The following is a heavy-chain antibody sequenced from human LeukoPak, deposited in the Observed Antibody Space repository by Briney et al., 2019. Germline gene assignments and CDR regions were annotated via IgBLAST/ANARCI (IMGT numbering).Heavy chain of an antibody. D-gene: IGHD3-22*01. CDR1: GYTFTSYG. CDR2: INPNSGGT. CDR3: ARDPVGYYDSSGPSEYFQH. Sequence: ASVKVSCKASGYTFTSYGISWVRQAPGQGLEWMGWINPNSGGTNYAQKFQGRVTMTRDTSISTAYMELSRLRSDDTAVYYCARDPVGYYDSSGPSEYFQHWGQGTLVTVSS. J-gene: IGHJ1*01. V-gene: IGHV1-2*02.